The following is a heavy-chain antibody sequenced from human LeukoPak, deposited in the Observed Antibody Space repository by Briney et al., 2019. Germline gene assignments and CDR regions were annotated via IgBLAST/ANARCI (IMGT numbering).Heavy chain of an antibody. CDR3: VRGWFDF. V-gene: IGHV3-21*01. CDR2: ISSGSGYI. J-gene: IGHJ5*01. CDR1: GFTFSSYT. Sequence: GGSLRLSCATSGFTFSSYTMSWVRQAPGKGLEWVSSISSGSGYIKYADSVKGRFTTSRDNAENSVFLQMSSLRVDDTALYYCVRGWFDFWGQGTPVTVSS.